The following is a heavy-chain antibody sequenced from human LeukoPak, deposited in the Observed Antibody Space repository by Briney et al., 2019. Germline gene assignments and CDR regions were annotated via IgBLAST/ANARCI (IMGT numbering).Heavy chain of an antibody. Sequence: PGGSLRLSCAASGFTFSSYAMSWVRQAPGKGLEWVSAISGSGGSTYYADSVRGRFTISRDNAKSSLYLQMDSLRAEDTAVYYCARQPGETTDFDFWGQGTLVTVSS. D-gene: IGHD3-16*01. CDR2: ISGSGGST. J-gene: IGHJ4*02. CDR3: ARQPGETTDFDF. CDR1: GFTFSSYA. V-gene: IGHV3-23*01.